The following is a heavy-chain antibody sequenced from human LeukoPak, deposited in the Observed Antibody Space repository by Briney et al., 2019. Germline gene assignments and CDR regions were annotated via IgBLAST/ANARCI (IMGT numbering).Heavy chain of an antibody. V-gene: IGHV4-31*03. D-gene: IGHD5-18*01. J-gene: IGHJ4*02. CDR3: ARLRHNGYSYGYVDY. CDR2: IYYSGST. CDR1: GGSISSGGYY. Sequence: SQTLSLTCTVSGGSISSGGYYWSWIRQHPGKGLEWIGYIYYSGSTYYNPSLRSRITISLDTSKDQFSLKLSSVIAADTAVYYCARLRHNGYSYGYVDYWGQGTLVTVSS.